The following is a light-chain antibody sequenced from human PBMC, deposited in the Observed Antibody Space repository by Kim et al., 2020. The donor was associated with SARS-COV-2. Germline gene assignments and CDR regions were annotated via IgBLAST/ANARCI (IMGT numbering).Light chain of an antibody. V-gene: IGKV3-20*01. J-gene: IGKJ5*01. Sequence: EILLTQSPGTLSLSQGESATVSCRATETIDNNYLTWYQQKPGQAPRLLIYHASTRATGIPDRFRGSGSGTDFTLTISGLGPEDFAVFYCQQYTTSPITFGQGTRLEIK. CDR1: ETIDNNY. CDR3: QQYTTSPIT. CDR2: HAS.